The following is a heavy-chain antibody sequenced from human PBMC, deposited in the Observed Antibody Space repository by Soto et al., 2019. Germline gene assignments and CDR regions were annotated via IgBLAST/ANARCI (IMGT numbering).Heavy chain of an antibody. CDR2: ISAYNGNT. Sequence: ASVKVSCKASGYTFTSYGISWVRQAPGQGLEWMGWISAYNGNTNYAQKLQGRVTMTTDTSTSTAYMELSSLRSEDTAVYYCARDDQQISYDHGSSGSSWGQRSPVIVSS. J-gene: IGHJ5*02. CDR1: GYTFTSYG. D-gene: IGHD3-22*01. CDR3: ARDDQQISYDHGSSGSS. V-gene: IGHV1-18*01.